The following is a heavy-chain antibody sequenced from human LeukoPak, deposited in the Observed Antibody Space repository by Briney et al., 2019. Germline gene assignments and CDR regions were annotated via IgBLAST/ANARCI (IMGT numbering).Heavy chain of an antibody. CDR2: IYYSGSS. J-gene: IGHJ4*02. D-gene: IGHD5-18*01. CDR1: GGSISSSNYY. Sequence: SETLSLTCTVSGGSISSSNYYWGWIRQPPGKGLEWIGSIYYSGSSYYNPSLKSRVTISVDTSKNQFSLKLSSVTAAYTAVYYCARGLWTIDYWGQGTLVTVSS. CDR3: ARGLWTIDY. V-gene: IGHV4-39*01.